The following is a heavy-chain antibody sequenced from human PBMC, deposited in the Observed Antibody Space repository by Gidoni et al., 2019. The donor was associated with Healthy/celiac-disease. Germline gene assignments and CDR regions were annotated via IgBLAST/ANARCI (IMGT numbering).Heavy chain of an antibody. CDR1: GFTFSNAW. V-gene: IGHV3-15*01. CDR2: IKSKTDGGTT. CDR3: TTGRKVGY. D-gene: IGHD1-26*01. Sequence: QLVEDGGGLVKPGGGLWILCGAAGFTFSNAWMSWGRQAPGKGLEWVGRIKSKTDGGTTDYAAPVKGRFTISRDDSKNTLYLQMNSLKTEDTAVYYCTTGRKVGYWGQGTLVTVSS. J-gene: IGHJ4*02.